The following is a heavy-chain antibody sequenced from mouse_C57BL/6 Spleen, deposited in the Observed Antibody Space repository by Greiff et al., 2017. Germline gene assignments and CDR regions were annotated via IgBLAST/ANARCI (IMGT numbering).Heavy chain of an antibody. J-gene: IGHJ4*01. V-gene: IGHV5-17*01. CDR2: ISSGSSTI. CDR1: GFTFSDYG. Sequence: EVKLVESGGGLVKPGGSLKLSCAASGFTFSDYGIHWVRQAPEKGLEWVAYISSGSSTIYYADTVKGRFTISRDNAKNTLFLQMTSLRSEDTAMYYCARIKDYAMDYWGQGTSVTVSS. CDR3: ARIKDYAMDY.